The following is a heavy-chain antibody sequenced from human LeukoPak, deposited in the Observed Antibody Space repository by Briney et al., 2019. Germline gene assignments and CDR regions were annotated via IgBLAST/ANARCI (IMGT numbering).Heavy chain of an antibody. CDR2: IITILGIA. Sequence: ASVKVSCKASGGTFSSYTISRVRHAPGQGLEWMGRIITILGIAKYGQKLQGTVTITADKFTSTAYMELSSLRSEDTGVYYCARGYVGGKSRDAFDIWGQGTMVTVSS. J-gene: IGHJ3*02. D-gene: IGHD4-23*01. CDR3: ARGYVGGKSRDAFDI. CDR1: GGTFSSYT. V-gene: IGHV1-69*02.